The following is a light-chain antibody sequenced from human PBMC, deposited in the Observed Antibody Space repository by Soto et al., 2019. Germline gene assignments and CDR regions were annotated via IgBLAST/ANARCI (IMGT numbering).Light chain of an antibody. CDR2: GAS. V-gene: IGKV3-20*01. CDR3: QQYGSSPPVYT. J-gene: IGKJ2*01. CDR1: QSVSSSY. Sequence: EIVLTQSPGTLSLSPGERATLSCRASQSVSSSYLAWYQQKPGQAPRLLIYGASSSATGIPDRFSGSGSGPDLTLTSSRLEPEDYAVYYWQQYGSSPPVYTFGQGTKLEIK.